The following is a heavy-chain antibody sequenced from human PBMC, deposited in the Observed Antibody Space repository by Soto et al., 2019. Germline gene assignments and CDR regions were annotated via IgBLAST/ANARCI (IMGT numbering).Heavy chain of an antibody. CDR1: GGSMDGYY. J-gene: IGHJ4*02. Sequence: SETLSLTCSVSGGSMDGYYWSWIRQTPGQGLEWLGYIYFSGSTRYNPSLKSRLTISLDKSKRQFSMSLSSVTAADTAVYYCARSVATPGTNIDCWGQGTLVTVSS. CDR3: ARSVATPGTNIDC. D-gene: IGHD6-13*01. CDR2: IYFSGST. V-gene: IGHV4-4*09.